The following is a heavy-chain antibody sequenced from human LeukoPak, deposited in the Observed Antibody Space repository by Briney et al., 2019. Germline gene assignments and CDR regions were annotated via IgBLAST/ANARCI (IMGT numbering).Heavy chain of an antibody. CDR1: GFTFSSYW. Sequence: GGSLRLSCAASGFTFSSYWMNWVRQAPGKGLEWVSTISGGGSSTYYADSVKGRFTISRDNSKNTLYLQVNSLRAEDTAVYYCAKGGKWDVTPFDYWGQGTLVTVSS. CDR2: ISGGGSST. V-gene: IGHV3-23*01. J-gene: IGHJ4*02. D-gene: IGHD1-26*01. CDR3: AKGGKWDVTPFDY.